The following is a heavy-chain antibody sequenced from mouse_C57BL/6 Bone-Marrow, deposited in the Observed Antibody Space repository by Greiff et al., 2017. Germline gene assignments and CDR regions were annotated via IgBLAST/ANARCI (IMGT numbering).Heavy chain of an antibody. CDR3: ARHSGYYDV. V-gene: IGHV5-6*01. CDR2: ISSGGSYP. D-gene: IGHD1-3*01. Sequence: EVMLVESGGDLVKPGGSLKLSCAASGFTFSSYGMSWVRQTPDKRLEWVATISSGGSYPYYPDSVKGRFTISRDNAKNTLYLKMSSLKSEDTAMYYCARHSGYYDVWGTGTTVTVSS. CDR1: GFTFSSYG. J-gene: IGHJ1*03.